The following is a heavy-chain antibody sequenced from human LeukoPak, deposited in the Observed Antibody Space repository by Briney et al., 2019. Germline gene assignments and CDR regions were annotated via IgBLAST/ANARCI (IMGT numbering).Heavy chain of an antibody. D-gene: IGHD6-13*01. CDR2: IRSDGSDK. J-gene: IGHJ4*02. CDR3: AKDIAAAGGPCAY. CDR1: GFTFSGYD. V-gene: IGHV3-30*02. Sequence: PGGSLRLSCAVSGFTFSGYDMHWVRQAPGKGLEWVALIRSDGSDKYYADSVKGRFTISRDNSKNTLFLQMNSLRAEDTAVYYCAKDIAAAGGPCAYWGRGTLVTVSS.